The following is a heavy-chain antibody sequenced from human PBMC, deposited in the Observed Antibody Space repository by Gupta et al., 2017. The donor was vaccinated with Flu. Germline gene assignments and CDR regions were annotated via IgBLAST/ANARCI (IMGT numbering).Heavy chain of an antibody. V-gene: IGHV1-2*02. CDR2: INPDTGGT. J-gene: IGHJ4*02. D-gene: IGHD4-4*01. CDR3: VRGPYTSNYPSVDY. Sequence: RQAPGQGLECMAWINPDTGGTDSAQKFQGRLSMTRDTSITTAYMELSRLRSDDTAVYYCVRGPYTSNYPSVDYWRQGTPITVSS.